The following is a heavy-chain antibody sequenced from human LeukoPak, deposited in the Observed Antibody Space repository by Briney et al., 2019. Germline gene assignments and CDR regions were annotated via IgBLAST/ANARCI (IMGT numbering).Heavy chain of an antibody. CDR1: GYTFTSYA. D-gene: IGHD2-15*01. CDR3: ARGPYCSGGSCYIMLDFDY. Sequence: GASVKVSCKASGYTFTSYAMHWVRQAPGQRLEWMGWINVGNGNTKYSQEFQGRVTITRDTSASTAYMELSSLRSGDTAVYYCARGPYCSGGSCYIMLDFDYWGQGTLVTVSS. J-gene: IGHJ4*02. CDR2: INVGNGNT. V-gene: IGHV1-3*03.